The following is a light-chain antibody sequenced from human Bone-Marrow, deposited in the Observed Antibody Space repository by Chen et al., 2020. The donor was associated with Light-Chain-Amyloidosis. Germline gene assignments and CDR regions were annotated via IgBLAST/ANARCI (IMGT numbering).Light chain of an antibody. CDR1: NIGSTS. CDR2: DDS. Sequence: SYVLTQPSSVSVAPGQTATIACGGNNIGSTSVHWYQQPPGQAPLLVVYDDSDRPAGIPERLSGYNCGKTDTRTRGRVEAGDEDDYYCQVWDRGSDRPVFGGGTKLTVL. V-gene: IGLV3-21*02. J-gene: IGLJ3*02. CDR3: QVWDRGSDRPV.